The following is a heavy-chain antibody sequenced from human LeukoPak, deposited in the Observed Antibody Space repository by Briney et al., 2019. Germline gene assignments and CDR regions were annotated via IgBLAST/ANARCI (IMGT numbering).Heavy chain of an antibody. J-gene: IGHJ3*02. D-gene: IGHD3-3*01. Sequence: PGASVTVSCTASGYTFTSYGISWVRQAPGPGLEWMGWISAYNGNTNYAQKLQGRVSMTTDTTTRKAYMELRSLRSDDTAVYYCARDDLGSGYFIGAFDIWGQGTMVTVSS. CDR2: ISAYNGNT. CDR3: ARDDLGSGYFIGAFDI. CDR1: GYTFTSYG. V-gene: IGHV1-18*01.